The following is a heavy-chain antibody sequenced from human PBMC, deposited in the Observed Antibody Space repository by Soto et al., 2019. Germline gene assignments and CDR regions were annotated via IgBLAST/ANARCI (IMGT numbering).Heavy chain of an antibody. CDR1: GYTFTSHG. J-gene: IGHJ3*02. CDR2: ISASNGNT. CDR3: AFSPWYSGSYGQDFDI. D-gene: IGHD1-26*01. Sequence: ASVKGSCKASGYTFTSHGISWGRQAPGQGLEWMGWISASNGNTNYAQKLQGRVTMTKEKYTSKAYTAPRSLRYHDTPVSYCAFSPWYSGSYGQDFDICREGTMVNVSS. V-gene: IGHV1-18*01.